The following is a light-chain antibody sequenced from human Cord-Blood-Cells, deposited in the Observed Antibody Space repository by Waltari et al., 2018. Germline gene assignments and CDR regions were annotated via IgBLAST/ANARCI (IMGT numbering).Light chain of an antibody. Sequence: QSVLTQPPSVSAAPGQKVTISCSGTSSNIGNNYVSWYQQLPGTAPKLLIYENNKRPSGIPDRFSGSNSGPSATLGITGLQTGDEADYYCGTWDSSLSAGVFGGGTKLTVL. J-gene: IGLJ2*01. CDR3: GTWDSSLSAGV. V-gene: IGLV1-51*02. CDR1: SSNIGNNY. CDR2: ENN.